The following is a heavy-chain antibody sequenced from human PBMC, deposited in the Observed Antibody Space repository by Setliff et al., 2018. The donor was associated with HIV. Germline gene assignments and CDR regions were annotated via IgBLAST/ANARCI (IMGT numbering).Heavy chain of an antibody. CDR2: ISGSGGST. CDR1: GFSFSDYS. CDR3: AKSGEWLPYYFDY. Sequence: PGGSLRLSCVASGFSFSDYSMNWIRQAPGKGLEWVSVISGSGGSTYYADSVKGRFTISRDNSKNTLYLQMNSLRAEDTAVYYCAKSGEWLPYYFDYWGQGTLVTVSS. D-gene: IGHD5-18*01. V-gene: IGHV3-23*01. J-gene: IGHJ4*02.